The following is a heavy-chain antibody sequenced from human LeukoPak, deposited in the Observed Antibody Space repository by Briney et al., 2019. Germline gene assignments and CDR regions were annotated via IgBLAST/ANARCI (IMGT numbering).Heavy chain of an antibody. CDR2: ISGSGGST. V-gene: IGHV3-23*01. Sequence: PGGSLRLSCAASGFTFSSYAMSWVRQAPGKGLEWVSAISGSGGSTYYADSVKGRFTTPRDNSKNTLYLQMNSLRAEDTAVYYCAKDAVLAARPYYFDYWGQGTLVTVSS. J-gene: IGHJ4*02. CDR1: GFTFSSYA. D-gene: IGHD6-6*01. CDR3: AKDAVLAARPYYFDY.